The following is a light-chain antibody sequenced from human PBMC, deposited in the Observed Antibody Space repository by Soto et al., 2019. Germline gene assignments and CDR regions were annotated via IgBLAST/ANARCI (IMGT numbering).Light chain of an antibody. V-gene: IGKV1-13*02. CDR1: RDIRNV. Sequence: AIQLTQSPSSLSASVGDRVTISFRASRDIRNVLAWYQQKPGKAPKLLIYDASSLESGVPSRFSGSGSGTEFTLTISSLQPDDFATYYCQQYNSYWTFGQGTKVDIK. J-gene: IGKJ1*01. CDR3: QQYNSYWT. CDR2: DAS.